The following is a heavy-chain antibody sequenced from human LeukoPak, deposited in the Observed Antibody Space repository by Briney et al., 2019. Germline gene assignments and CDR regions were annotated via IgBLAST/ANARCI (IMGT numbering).Heavy chain of an antibody. V-gene: IGHV4-4*07. J-gene: IGHJ6*02. CDR2: SYTSGST. Sequence: SETLSLTCTASGGSISSYYWSWIRQPAGKGLEWIGRSYTSGSTNYTHSHKSRVTMSVDTSKNQFSLKLSSVTAADTAVYYCARGGQTSYGMDVWGQGTTVTVSS. CDR1: GGSISSYY. D-gene: IGHD1/OR15-1a*01. CDR3: ARGGQTSYGMDV.